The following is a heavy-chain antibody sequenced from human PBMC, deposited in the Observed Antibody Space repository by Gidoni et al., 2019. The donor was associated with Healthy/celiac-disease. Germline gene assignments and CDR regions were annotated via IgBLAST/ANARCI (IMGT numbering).Heavy chain of an antibody. CDR2: KNPNSGNT. J-gene: IGHJ2*01. V-gene: IGHV1-8*01. Sequence: QVQLVQSGAEVKKPGASVKVSCKASGYTFTSYDINWVRQATGQGLEWMGWKNPNSGNTGYAQKFQGRVTMTRNTSISTAYMELSSLRSEDTAVYYCARRPTYYYDSSGYFYFRTKAYWYFDLWGRGTLVTVSS. CDR1: GYTFTSYD. CDR3: ARRPTYYYDSSGYFYFRTKAYWYFDL. D-gene: IGHD3-22*01.